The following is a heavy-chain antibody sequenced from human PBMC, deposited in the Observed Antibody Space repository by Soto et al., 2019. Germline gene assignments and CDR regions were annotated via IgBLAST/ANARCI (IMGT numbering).Heavy chain of an antibody. Sequence: VSVNVSCKISGYTLSVLSMHLVRQAPGKGLEWMGGFDPEDGETIYAQKFQGRVTMTRDTSTSTVYMELSSLRSEDTAVYYCARGHIAAAGSEGDYYYYYGMDVWGQGTTVTVSS. CDR1: GYTLSVLS. V-gene: IGHV1-24*01. CDR2: FDPEDGET. CDR3: ARGHIAAAGSEGDYYYYYGMDV. J-gene: IGHJ6*02. D-gene: IGHD6-13*01.